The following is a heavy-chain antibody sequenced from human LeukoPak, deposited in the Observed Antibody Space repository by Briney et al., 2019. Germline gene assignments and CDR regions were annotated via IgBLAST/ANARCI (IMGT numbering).Heavy chain of an antibody. J-gene: IGHJ4*02. CDR1: GFTFSSYS. CDR3: ARERDTAMFDY. V-gene: IGHV3-48*01. Sequence: GGSLGLSCAASGFTFSSYSMNWVRQAPGKGLEWVSYISSSSSTIYYADSVKGRFTISRDNAKNSLYLQMNSLRAEDTAVYYCARERDTAMFDYWGQGTLVTVSS. CDR2: ISSSSSTI. D-gene: IGHD5-18*01.